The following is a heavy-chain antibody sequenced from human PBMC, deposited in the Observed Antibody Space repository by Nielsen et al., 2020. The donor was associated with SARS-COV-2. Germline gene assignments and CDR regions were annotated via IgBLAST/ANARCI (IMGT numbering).Heavy chain of an antibody. J-gene: IGHJ2*01. V-gene: IGHV3-9*01. Sequence: GGSLRLSCVGSGLTFDDYAMNWVRQAPGKGLEWVSGISWNSVSIDYADSVKGRFTISRDNAKSSLYLQMNSLRAEDTAFYYCAKVYGDYVGFFDVWGRGTLVTVSS. CDR3: AKVYGDYVGFFDV. CDR2: ISWNSVSI. D-gene: IGHD4-17*01. CDR1: GLTFDDYA.